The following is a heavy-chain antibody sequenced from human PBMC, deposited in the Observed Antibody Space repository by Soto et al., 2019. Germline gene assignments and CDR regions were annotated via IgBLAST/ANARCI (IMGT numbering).Heavy chain of an antibody. CDR2: ISAYNGNT. Sequence: ASVKVSCKASGYTFTSYGISWVRQAPGQGLEWMGWISAYNGNTSYAQKLQGRVTMTTDTSTSTAYMEQRSLRSDDTAVYYCARGGSVVVVAAALDYWGQGTLVTVSS. J-gene: IGHJ4*02. CDR3: ARGGSVVVVAAALDY. V-gene: IGHV1-18*01. D-gene: IGHD2-15*01. CDR1: GYTFTSYG.